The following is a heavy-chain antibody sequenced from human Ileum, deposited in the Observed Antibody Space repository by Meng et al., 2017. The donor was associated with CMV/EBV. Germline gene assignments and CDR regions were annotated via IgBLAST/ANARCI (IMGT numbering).Heavy chain of an antibody. Sequence: GGSLRLSCAASGFTFSSYWMHWVRQAPGKGLVWVSGIKSDGSTTNYAASVKGRFTISRDNAKNTLYLQMNSLRAEDTAVYYCARGGIVGATGAYIPFDIWGQGTMVTVSS. CDR1: GFTFSSYW. D-gene: IGHD1-26*01. CDR2: IKSDGSTT. J-gene: IGHJ3*02. V-gene: IGHV3-74*01. CDR3: ARGGIVGATGAYIPFDI.